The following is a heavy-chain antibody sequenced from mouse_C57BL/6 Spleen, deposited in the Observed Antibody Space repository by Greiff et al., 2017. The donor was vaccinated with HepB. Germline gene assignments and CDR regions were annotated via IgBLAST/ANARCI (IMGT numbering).Heavy chain of an antibody. V-gene: IGHV10-1*01. CDR1: GFSFNTYD. J-gene: IGHJ4*01. Sequence: EVQLVESGGGLVQPKGSLKLSCAASGFSFNTYDMNWVRQAPGKGLEWVARIRSKSNKYATYYADSVKDRFTISRDDSESMLYLQMNNLKTEDTAMYYCVRHDRYYGSDAMDYWGQGTSVTVSS. CDR3: VRHDRYYGSDAMDY. CDR2: IRSKSNKYAT. D-gene: IGHD1-1*01.